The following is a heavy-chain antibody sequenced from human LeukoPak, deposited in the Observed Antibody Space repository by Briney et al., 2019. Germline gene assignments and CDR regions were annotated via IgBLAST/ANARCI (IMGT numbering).Heavy chain of an antibody. Sequence: GGSLRLSCAASGFTFSSYAMHWVRQVPGKGLEWVAVISYDGSNKYYADSVKGRFTISRDNAKNSLYLQMNSLRAEDTAVYYCASRFLYYGSGSYYKWVAFDIWGQGTMVTVSS. V-gene: IGHV3-30-3*01. CDR1: GFTFSSYA. D-gene: IGHD3-10*01. J-gene: IGHJ3*02. CDR3: ASRFLYYGSGSYYKWVAFDI. CDR2: ISYDGSNK.